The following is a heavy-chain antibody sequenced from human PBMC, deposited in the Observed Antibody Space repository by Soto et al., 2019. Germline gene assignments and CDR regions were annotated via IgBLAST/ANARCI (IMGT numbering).Heavy chain of an antibody. V-gene: IGHV3-30*04. Sequence: ESGGGGVQPGESLTLSCAASGFTFRNYAMHWVRQAPGKGLEWVAIISFDGINRFYRDYVKGRFTISRDNSKNTLYLGMSSVRAEDTAVYFCARELADCSGGSCYQHDGSDNWGQGTLVTVSS. J-gene: IGHJ4*02. CDR3: ARELADCSGGSCYQHDGSDN. CDR2: ISFDGINR. CDR1: GFTFRNYA. D-gene: IGHD2-15*01.